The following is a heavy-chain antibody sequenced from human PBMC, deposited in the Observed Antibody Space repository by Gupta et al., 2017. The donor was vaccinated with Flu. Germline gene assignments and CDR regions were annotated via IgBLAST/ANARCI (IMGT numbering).Heavy chain of an antibody. CDR1: GDSFISSHNY. D-gene: IGHD3-10*01. J-gene: IGHJ3*01. CDR2: IDHSGDT. CDR3: ARHFREQIGDAFDG. Sequence: QMQLQESGPVLVKPSETLSLTCTFSGDSFISSHNYWGWLRQSPEKGLEWIGSIDHSGDTYYNPYLKSRVTMSVDPSKNQFSQKLTSVTAADTAVYYCARHFREQIGDAFDGWGLGTVVTVSS. V-gene: IGHV4-39*01.